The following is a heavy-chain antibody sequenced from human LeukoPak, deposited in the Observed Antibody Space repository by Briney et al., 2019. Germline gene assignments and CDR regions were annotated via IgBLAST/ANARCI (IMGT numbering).Heavy chain of an antibody. D-gene: IGHD3-3*01. Sequence: GGSLRLSCAASGFTFSSYAMHWVRQAPGKGLEWVAVISYGGSNKYYADSVKGRFTISRDNSKNTLYLQMNSLRAEDTAVYYCARDPATYYDFWSGYYTGGFDYWGQGTLVTVSS. J-gene: IGHJ4*02. CDR1: GFTFSSYA. CDR2: ISYGGSNK. V-gene: IGHV3-30-3*01. CDR3: ARDPATYYDFWSGYYTGGFDY.